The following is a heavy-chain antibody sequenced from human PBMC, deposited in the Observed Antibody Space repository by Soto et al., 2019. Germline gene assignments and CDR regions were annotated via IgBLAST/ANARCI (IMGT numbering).Heavy chain of an antibody. CDR3: ARGRNWNYGWVRGGSPHNWFDP. CDR1: GGSFSGYY. CDR2: INHSRST. Sequence: PSETLSLTCAVYGGSFSGYYWSWIRQPPGKGLEWIGEINHSRSTNYNPSLKSRVTISVDTSKNQFSLKLSSVTAADTAVYYCARGRNWNYGWVRGGSPHNWFDPWGQGTLVTVSS. V-gene: IGHV4-34*01. J-gene: IGHJ5*02. D-gene: IGHD1-7*01.